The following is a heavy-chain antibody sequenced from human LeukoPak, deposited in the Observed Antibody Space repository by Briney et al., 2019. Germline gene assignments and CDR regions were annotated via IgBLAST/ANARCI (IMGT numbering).Heavy chain of an antibody. D-gene: IGHD3-10*01. CDR1: GGSLSSGDNC. V-gene: IGHV4-30-4*01. CDR3: ARVAVIRGIVDY. CDR2: IYPSGGT. Sequence: SQTLSLTCAVSGGSLSSGDNCWNWIRQPPGMGLEWLGYIYPSGGTYYNPSLRSRVTISIDTSKNQFFLSLDSVTAADTAVYYCARVAVIRGIVDYWGQGTLVTVSS. J-gene: IGHJ4*02.